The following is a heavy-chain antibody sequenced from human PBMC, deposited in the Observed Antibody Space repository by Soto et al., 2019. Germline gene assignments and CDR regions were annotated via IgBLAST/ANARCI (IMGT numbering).Heavy chain of an antibody. Sequence: GESLKISCKGSGYSFTSYWISWVRQMPGKGLEWMGRIDPSDSYTNYSPSFQGHVTISADKSISTAYLQWSSLKASDTAMYYCARLKTSYYYDISGYYNSFDPCGQGPLGTVST. V-gene: IGHV5-10-1*01. CDR2: IDPSDSYT. CDR1: GYSFTSYW. J-gene: IGHJ5*02. CDR3: ARLKTSYYYDISGYYNSFDP. D-gene: IGHD3-22*01.